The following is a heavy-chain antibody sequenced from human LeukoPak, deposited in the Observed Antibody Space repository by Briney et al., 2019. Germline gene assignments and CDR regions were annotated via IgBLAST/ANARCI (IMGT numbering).Heavy chain of an antibody. Sequence: QPGGSLRLSCAASGFIFSSYSMNWVRQAPGKGLVWVSRINSDGSSTSYADSVKGRFTISRDNAKNTLYLQMNSLRAEDTAVYYCARTESYYYGSGSPGEFDYWGQGTLVTVSS. CDR2: INSDGSST. V-gene: IGHV3-74*01. D-gene: IGHD3-10*01. CDR1: GFIFSSYS. CDR3: ARTESYYYGSGSPGEFDY. J-gene: IGHJ4*02.